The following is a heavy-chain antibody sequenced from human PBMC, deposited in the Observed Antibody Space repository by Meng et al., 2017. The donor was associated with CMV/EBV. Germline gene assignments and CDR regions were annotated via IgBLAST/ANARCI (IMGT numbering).Heavy chain of an antibody. CDR1: GYTFTSYD. V-gene: IGHV1-8*01. D-gene: IGHD2-2*02. CDR3: ARRRAAAISNWLDP. Sequence: ASVKVSCKASGYTFTSYDINWVRQATGQGLEWMGWMNPNSGNTGYAQKFQGRVTMTRNTSISTAYMELSSLRSEDTAVYYCARRRAAAISNWLDPWGQGTLVTVSS. CDR2: MNPNSGNT. J-gene: IGHJ5*02.